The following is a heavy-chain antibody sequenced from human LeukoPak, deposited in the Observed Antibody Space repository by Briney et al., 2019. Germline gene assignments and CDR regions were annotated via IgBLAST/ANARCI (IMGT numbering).Heavy chain of an antibody. V-gene: IGHV4-34*01. CDR1: GGSFSGYY. CDR3: ARGSGYSYGYRP. J-gene: IGHJ5*02. CDR2: INHSGST. D-gene: IGHD5-18*01. Sequence: SETLSLTCAVYGGSFSGYYWSWIRQPPGKGLEWIGEINHSGSTNYNPSLKSRVTISVDTSKNQFSLKLSSVTAADTAVYYCARGSGYSYGYRPWGQGTLVTVSS.